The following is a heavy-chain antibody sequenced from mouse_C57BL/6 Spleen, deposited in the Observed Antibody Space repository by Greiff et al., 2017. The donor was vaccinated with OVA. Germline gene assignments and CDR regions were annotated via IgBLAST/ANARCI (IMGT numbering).Heavy chain of an antibody. J-gene: IGHJ4*01. CDR2: ISSGGSTI. CDR1: GFTFSDYG. V-gene: IGHV5-17*01. CDR3: ARKVTTVVATDYAMDY. D-gene: IGHD1-1*01. Sequence: EVKVVESGGGFVKPGGSLKLSCAASGFTFSDYGMHWVRQAPEQGLEWVAYISSGGSTIYYADTVKGRFTISRDTAKNTLFLQMTSLRSEDTAMYYCARKVTTVVATDYAMDYWGQGTSVTVSS.